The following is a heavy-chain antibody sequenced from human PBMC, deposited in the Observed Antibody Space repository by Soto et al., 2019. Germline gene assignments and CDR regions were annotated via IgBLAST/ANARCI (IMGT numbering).Heavy chain of an antibody. D-gene: IGHD6-13*01. J-gene: IGHJ4*02. Sequence: EGSLRLSCAASGFIFSNFAMSWVRQAPGKGLEWVSFISGDTEGTYYADSVKGRFTISRDNSNNTVFLQMNSLRPEDTAVYFCAKWGGAAGDYWGQGTLVTVSS. CDR3: AKWGGAAGDY. CDR1: GFIFSNFA. CDR2: ISGDTEGT. V-gene: IGHV3-23*01.